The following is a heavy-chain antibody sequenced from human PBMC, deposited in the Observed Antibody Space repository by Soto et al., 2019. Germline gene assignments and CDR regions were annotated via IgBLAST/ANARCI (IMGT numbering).Heavy chain of an antibody. CDR1: GFTFTSYA. J-gene: IGHJ5*02. V-gene: IGHV1-3*01. Sequence: GGSLRLSCAASGFTFTSYAMHWVRQAPGQRLEWMGWINAGNGNTKYSQKFQGRVTITRDTSASTAYMELSSLRSEDTAVYYCARQDRRLTWFDPWGQGTLVTVSS. CDR2: INAGNGNT. CDR3: ARQDRRLTWFDP.